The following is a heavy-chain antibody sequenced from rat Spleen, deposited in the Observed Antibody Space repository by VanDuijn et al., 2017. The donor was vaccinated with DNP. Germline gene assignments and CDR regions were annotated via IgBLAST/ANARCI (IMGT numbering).Heavy chain of an antibody. V-gene: IGHV5-29*01. Sequence: EVKLVESGGGLVQPGRSLKLSCVASGFNFNDYWMGWVRQAPGKGLEWVATISYDGLTTYYRDSVRGRFTISRDNAKSTLYLQMASLKSEDTATYYCARIDGGFAYWGQGTLVTVSS. CDR1: GFNFNDYW. CDR2: ISYDGLTT. J-gene: IGHJ3*01. D-gene: IGHD4-1*01. CDR3: ARIDGGFAY.